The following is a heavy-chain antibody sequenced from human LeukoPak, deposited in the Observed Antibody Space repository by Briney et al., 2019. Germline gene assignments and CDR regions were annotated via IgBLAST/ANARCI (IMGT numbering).Heavy chain of an antibody. CDR3: ATMMYGSGNYYNSDY. D-gene: IGHD3-10*01. J-gene: IGHJ4*02. V-gene: IGHV4-38-2*02. CDR1: NYSISRTYH. Sequence: NSSETLSLTCSVSNYSISRTYHWGWIRQPPGKGLEWIGTIYHSGTTYYSPSLNSRVTISIHTSKNQFSLRLTSVTAADTAVYYCATMMYGSGNYYNSDYWGQGTLVTVSS. CDR2: IYHSGTT.